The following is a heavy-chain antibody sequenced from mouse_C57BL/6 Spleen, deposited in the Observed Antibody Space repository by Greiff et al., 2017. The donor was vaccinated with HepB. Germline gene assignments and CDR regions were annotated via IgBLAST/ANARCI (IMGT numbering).Heavy chain of an antibody. J-gene: IGHJ1*03. CDR2: INPCSGYT. D-gene: IGHD4-1*01. CDR3: ARGSGAFWYFDV. V-gene: IGHV1-4*01. Sequence: QVQLQQSGAELARPGASVKMSCKASGYTFTSYTMHWVKQRPGQGLEWIGYINPCSGYTKYNQKFKDKATLTADKSSSTAYMQLSSLTSGDSAVYYCARGSGAFWYFDVWGTGTTVTVSS. CDR1: GYTFTSYT.